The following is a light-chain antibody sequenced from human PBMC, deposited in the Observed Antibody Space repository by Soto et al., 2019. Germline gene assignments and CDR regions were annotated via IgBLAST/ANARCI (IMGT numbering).Light chain of an antibody. J-gene: IGKJ1*01. Sequence: DIQMTQSPSTLSASVGDRVTITCRASQTINNWLAWYQQKPGKAPKLLIYKASSLESGVPSRFSGSGSGTEFTLTISSLQPDDFATYYCQQYNNYLRTFGQGTKV. V-gene: IGKV1-5*03. CDR1: QTINNW. CDR2: KAS. CDR3: QQYNNYLRT.